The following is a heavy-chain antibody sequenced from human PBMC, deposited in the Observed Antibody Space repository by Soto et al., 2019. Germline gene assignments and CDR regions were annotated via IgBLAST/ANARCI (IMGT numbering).Heavy chain of an antibody. J-gene: IGHJ4*02. V-gene: IGHV3-72*01. Sequence: EVHLVESEGGLVQPGGSLRLSCAASGFTFSDRYMDWVRQAPGKGLEWVGRARNKANSYTTEYAASVKGRFTISRDESKNSLYLQMDSLKTEDTAVYYCTRGTATGRDFDYWGQGTLVTVSS. D-gene: IGHD2-21*02. CDR2: ARNKANSYTT. CDR1: GFTFSDRY. CDR3: TRGTATGRDFDY.